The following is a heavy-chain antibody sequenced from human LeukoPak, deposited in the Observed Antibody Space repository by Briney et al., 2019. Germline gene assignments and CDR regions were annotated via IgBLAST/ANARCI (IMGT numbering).Heavy chain of an antibody. J-gene: IGHJ4*02. CDR3: AGGDYGDY. CDR2: INPSGGST. CDR1: GYTFTSYY. V-gene: IGHV1-46*01. Sequence: ASVKVSCKASGYTFTSYYIHWVRQAPGQGLEWMGIINPSGGSTTYAQKFQSRVTMTRDTSTSTVYMELRSLRSDDTAVYYCAGGDYGDYWGQGTLVTVSS.